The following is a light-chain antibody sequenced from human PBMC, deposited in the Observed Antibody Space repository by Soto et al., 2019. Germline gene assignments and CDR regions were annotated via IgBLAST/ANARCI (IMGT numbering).Light chain of an antibody. CDR1: QSISNW. V-gene: IGKV1-5*03. Sequence: DIQMTPSPSTLPASVVDRVTITCRASQSISNWLAWYQQKPGKAPKLLIYKASTLKSGVPPRFSGSGSGTEFTLSISSLQPEDFATYHCQQSYSPPYTFGQGTRLEIK. CDR3: QQSYSPPYT. CDR2: KAS. J-gene: IGKJ5*01.